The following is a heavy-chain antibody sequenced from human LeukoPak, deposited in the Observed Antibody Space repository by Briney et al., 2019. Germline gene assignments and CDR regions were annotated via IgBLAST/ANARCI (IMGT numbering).Heavy chain of an antibody. CDR1: GFTFSNYW. CDR2: MNIDGSEK. V-gene: IGHV3-7*01. CDR3: ARDPVEWELLLDC. D-gene: IGHD1-26*01. J-gene: IGHJ4*02. Sequence: GGSRRLSCAASGFTFSNYWMGWVRQAPGKRPEWVANMNIDGSEKYYADSVKGRFTISRDNARNSVYLQMNSLRVEDTAVYYCARDPVEWELLLDCWGQGTLVTVSS.